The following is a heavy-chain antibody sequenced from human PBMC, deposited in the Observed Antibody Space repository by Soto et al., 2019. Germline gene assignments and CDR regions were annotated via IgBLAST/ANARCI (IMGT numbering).Heavy chain of an antibody. Sequence: HVQLVQSGAEVKKPGSSVKVSCKASGGTFSSYGVSWVRQAPGQGLEWMGRIIPVFGIEHYAQKSQGRVTVTEDESTSPAYMELRGLTSENTAGYYCARGLSYYDSSGYSDAFDIWGQGTLVTVSS. CDR2: IIPVFGIE. CDR1: GGTFSSYG. J-gene: IGHJ3*02. V-gene: IGHV1-69*01. D-gene: IGHD3-22*01. CDR3: ARGLSYYDSSGYSDAFDI.